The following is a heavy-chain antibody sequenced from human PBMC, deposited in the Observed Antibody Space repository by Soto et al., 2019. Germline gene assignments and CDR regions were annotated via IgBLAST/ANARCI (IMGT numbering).Heavy chain of an antibody. V-gene: IGHV1-46*01. CDR1: GYTFTSYY. CDR3: ARGASITIFGVAKWFDP. D-gene: IGHD3-3*01. J-gene: IGHJ5*02. Sequence: ASVKVSCKASGYTFTSYYMHWVRQAPGQGLEWMGIINPSGGSTSYAQKFQGRVTMTRDTSTSTAYMELSSLRSEDTAVYYCARGASITIFGVAKWFDPWGQGTLVTVSS. CDR2: INPSGGST.